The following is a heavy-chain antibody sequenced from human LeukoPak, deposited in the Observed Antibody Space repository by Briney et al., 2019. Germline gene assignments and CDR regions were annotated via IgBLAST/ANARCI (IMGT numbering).Heavy chain of an antibody. D-gene: IGHD2-8*01. J-gene: IGHJ4*02. V-gene: IGHV3-73*01. CDR3: TRLGYCTNGVCYRDY. CDR1: GFTFSGSA. Sequence: GGSLRLSCAASGFTFSGSAMHWVRQASGKGLEWVGRIRSKANSYATAYAASVKGRFTISRDDSKNTAYLQMNSLKTEDTAVYYCTRLGYCTNGVCYRDYWGQGTLVTVSS. CDR2: IRSKANSYAT.